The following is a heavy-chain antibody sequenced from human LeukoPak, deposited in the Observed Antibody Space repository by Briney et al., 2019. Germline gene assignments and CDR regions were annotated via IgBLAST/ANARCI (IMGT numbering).Heavy chain of an antibody. CDR1: GYTFTRYG. Sequence: GASVKVSCKASGYTFTRYGISWVRQAPGQGLEWMGWISPYNGNTNYAQKLQGRVTMTTDTSTSTAYMELRSLRSDDTAVYYCARVSSTSWEYYYYYFAMDVWGQGTTVTVSS. J-gene: IGHJ6*02. V-gene: IGHV1-18*04. D-gene: IGHD2-2*01. CDR2: ISPYNGNT. CDR3: ARVSSTSWEYYYYYFAMDV.